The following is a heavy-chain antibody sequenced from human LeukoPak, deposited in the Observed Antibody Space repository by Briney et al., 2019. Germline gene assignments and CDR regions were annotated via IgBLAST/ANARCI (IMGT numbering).Heavy chain of an antibody. J-gene: IGHJ5*02. CDR2: IIPIFGTA. D-gene: IGHD3-3*01. CDR1: GGTFSSYA. V-gene: IGHV1-69*05. Sequence: ASVKVSCKASGGTFSSYAISWARQAPGQGLEWMGGIIPIFGTANYAQKFQGRVTITTDESTSTAYMELSSLRSEDTAVYYCASHRRERPAPVGMYYDFWSGYHTRGFDPWGQGTLVTVSS. CDR3: ASHRRERPAPVGMYYDFWSGYHTRGFDP.